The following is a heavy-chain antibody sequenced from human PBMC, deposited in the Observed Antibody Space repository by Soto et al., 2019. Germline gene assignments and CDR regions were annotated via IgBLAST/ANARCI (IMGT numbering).Heavy chain of an antibody. J-gene: IGHJ5*02. CDR2: IYSETTGGST. D-gene: IGHD1-7*01. CDR3: GRCINRPNTNYFCP. Sequence: PGGSLRLSCAASGFTASTFSMNWIRQAPGKGPEWVSVIYSETTGGSTYYADSVKGRFTISRDNSKNSLDLQMNNLRADATRLYCGGRCINRPNTNYFCPWGQGIWVTVSS. CDR1: GFTASTFS. V-gene: IGHV3-53*01.